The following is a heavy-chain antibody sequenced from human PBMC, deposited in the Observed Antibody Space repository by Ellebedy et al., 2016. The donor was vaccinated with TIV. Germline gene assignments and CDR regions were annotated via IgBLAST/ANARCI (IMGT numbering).Heavy chain of an antibody. CDR3: VRDAPRSNYIDFDS. V-gene: IGHV3-21*06. Sequence: GGSLRLXXAASGFSLSSYTMNWVRQAAGKGLEWVSSISTTSTYIYYADSVNGRFTISRNNAKNSVDLQMNGLRAEDTAVYYCVRDAPRSNYIDFDSWGQGTQVTVSS. J-gene: IGHJ4*02. CDR2: ISTTSTYI. D-gene: IGHD4-11*01. CDR1: GFSLSSYT.